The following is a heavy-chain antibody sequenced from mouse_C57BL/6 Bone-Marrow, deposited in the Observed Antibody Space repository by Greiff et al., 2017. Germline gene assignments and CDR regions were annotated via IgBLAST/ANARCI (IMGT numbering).Heavy chain of an antibody. CDR2: ISYSGST. D-gene: IGHD2-3*01. CDR1: GYSITSDY. Sequence: EVQLQQSGPGLAKPSQTLSLTCSVTGYSITSDYWTWIRKFPGNKIEYMGYISYSGSTYNNPSLKSRISITRDTSKNQYYLQLNSVTTEDTATYYCARGPRWLLHYWYFDVWGTGTTVTVSS. V-gene: IGHV3-8*01. J-gene: IGHJ1*03. CDR3: ARGPRWLLHYWYFDV.